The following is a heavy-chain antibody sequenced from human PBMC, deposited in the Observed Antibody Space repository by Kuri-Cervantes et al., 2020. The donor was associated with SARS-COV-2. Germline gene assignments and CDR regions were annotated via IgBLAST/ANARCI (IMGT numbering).Heavy chain of an antibody. CDR2: ISYDGSNK. V-gene: IGHV3-30-3*01. CDR3: ARDRSTHYFDY. J-gene: IGHJ4*02. CDR1: GFTFNTYS. Sequence: GESLKISCAASGFTFNTYSMDWVRQAPGKGLEWVAVISYDGSNKYYADSVKGRFTISRDNSKNTLYLQMNSLRAEDTAVYYCARDRSTHYFDYWGQGTLVTVSS.